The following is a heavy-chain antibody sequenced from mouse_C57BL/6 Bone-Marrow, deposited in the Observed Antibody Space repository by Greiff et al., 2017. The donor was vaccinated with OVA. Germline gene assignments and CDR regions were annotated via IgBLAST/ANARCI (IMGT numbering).Heavy chain of an antibody. V-gene: IGHV1-18*01. CDR1: GYTFTDYN. Sequence: EVKLQESGPELVKPGASVKIPCKASGYTFTDYNMDWVKQSHGKSLEWIGDINPNNGGTIYNQKFKGKATLTVDKSSSTAYMELRSLTSEDTAVYYCARSGDLTEGGLHYYAMDYWGQGTSVTVSS. D-gene: IGHD2-2*01. CDR2: INPNNGGT. CDR3: ARSGDLTEGGLHYYAMDY. J-gene: IGHJ4*01.